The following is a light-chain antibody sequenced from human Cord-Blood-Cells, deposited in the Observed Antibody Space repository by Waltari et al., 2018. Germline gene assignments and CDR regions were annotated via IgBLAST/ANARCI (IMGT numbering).Light chain of an antibody. V-gene: IGKV3-15*01. CDR1: QSVSSN. J-gene: IGKJ1*01. CDR3: QQYNNWPRT. CDR2: GAS. Sequence: EIVMTQSPATLSVSPGERPTLSCRASQSVSSNLAWYQQKPGQPPRLLIYGASTRATGIPARFSGSGSGTEFTLTISSLQSEDFAVYYCQQYNNWPRTFGQGTKVEIK.